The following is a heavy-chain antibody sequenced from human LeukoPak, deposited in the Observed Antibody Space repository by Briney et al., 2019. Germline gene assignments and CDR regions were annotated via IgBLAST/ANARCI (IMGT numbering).Heavy chain of an antibody. V-gene: IGHV3-30-3*01. CDR1: GFTFSSYA. CDR3: ARTRSGIVVEEQLVLDYYYYGMDV. J-gene: IGHJ6*02. Sequence: GRSLRLSCAASGFTFSSYAMHWVRQAPGKGLEWVAVISYDGSNKYYADSVKGRFTISRDNSKNTLYLQMNSLRAEDTAVYYCARTRSGIVVEEQLVLDYYYYGMDVWGQGTTVTVSS. CDR2: ISYDGSNK. D-gene: IGHD6-13*01.